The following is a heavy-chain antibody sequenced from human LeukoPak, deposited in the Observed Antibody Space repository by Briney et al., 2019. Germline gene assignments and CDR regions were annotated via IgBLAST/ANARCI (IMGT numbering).Heavy chain of an antibody. CDR1: GFTFSSYW. CDR3: ARSPEKPGIAAAEFDY. D-gene: IGHD6-13*01. V-gene: IGHV3-7*01. Sequence: PGGSLRLSCAASGFTFSSYWMSWVRQAPGKGLDWVANIKQDGSEKYYVDSVKGRFTISRDNAKNSLYLQMNSLRAKDTAVYYCARSPEKPGIAAAEFDYWGQGTLVTVSS. CDR2: IKQDGSEK. J-gene: IGHJ4*02.